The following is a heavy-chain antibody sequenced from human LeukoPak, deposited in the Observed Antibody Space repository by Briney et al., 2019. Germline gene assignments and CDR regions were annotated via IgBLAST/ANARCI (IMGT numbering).Heavy chain of an antibody. CDR1: GYTFTSYY. CDR3: ARDPKLIAVAGQKDY. J-gene: IGHJ4*02. V-gene: IGHV1-46*01. D-gene: IGHD6-19*01. Sequence: ASVKVSCKASGYTFTSYYMHWVRQAPGQGVEGMGIINPSGGRTSYAQKFQGRVTMARDTSTSTVYMELSSLRSEDTAVYYCARDPKLIAVAGQKDYWGQGTLVTVSS. CDR2: INPSGGRT.